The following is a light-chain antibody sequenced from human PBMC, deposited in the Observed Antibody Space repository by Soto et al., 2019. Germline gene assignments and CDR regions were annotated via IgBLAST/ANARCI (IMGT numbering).Light chain of an antibody. V-gene: IGKV3D-20*02. J-gene: IGKJ3*01. Sequence: VLTQSPGTLSLSPGERAALSCRASESVSGSYIAWYQQKPGQAPRLLIYGASTRAAIIPARFSGSGSGTEFTLTISSLQPEDFAVYYCQQRSNWLFGPGTKVDIK. CDR2: GAS. CDR1: ESVSGSY. CDR3: QQRSNWL.